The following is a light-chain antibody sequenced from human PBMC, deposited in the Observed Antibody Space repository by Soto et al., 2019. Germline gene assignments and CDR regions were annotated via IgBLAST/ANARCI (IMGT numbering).Light chain of an antibody. CDR2: RDY. J-gene: IGLJ2*01. CDR1: NIGSKS. CDR3: QVWDSTTAVL. V-gene: IGLV3-9*01. Sequence: SYELTQPLSVSVALGQTARITCGGSNIGSKSVHWYQKRPGQAPVVVMYRDYHRPSEIPERFSGSNSGNTATLTISRAQAGDEADYYFQVWDSTTAVLFGGGTKLTVL.